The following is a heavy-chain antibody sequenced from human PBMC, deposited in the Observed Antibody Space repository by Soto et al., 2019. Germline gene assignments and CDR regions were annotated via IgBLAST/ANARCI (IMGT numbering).Heavy chain of an antibody. V-gene: IGHV3-53*01. CDR1: GFSVSSNY. CDR2: NYSGGST. CDR3: ARHRHPRGTVGATSPLHX. J-gene: IGHJ5*02. D-gene: IGHD1-26*01. Sequence: GGSLRLSCAISGFSVSSNYLSWVRQAPGKGLEWVSFNYSGGSTYYADSVQGRFTISRDKSNNTLYLQMRRVRAEDTAVYFCARHRHPRGTVGATSPLHXWGQGTQVTVSX.